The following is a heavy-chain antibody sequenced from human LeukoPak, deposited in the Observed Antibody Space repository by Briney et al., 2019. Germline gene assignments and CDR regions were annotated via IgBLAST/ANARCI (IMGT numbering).Heavy chain of an antibody. J-gene: IGHJ4*02. Sequence: PGGSLRLSCAASGFTFSSYWMHWVRQAPGKGLVWVSRISGDGSSTSYTDSVRGRFTISRDNAKNTQYLQMNSLRAEDTALYYCARVYVDTSMVYYFDYWGQGTLVTVSS. CDR3: ARVYVDTSMVYYFDY. CDR1: GFTFSSYW. D-gene: IGHD5-18*01. V-gene: IGHV3-74*01. CDR2: ISGDGSST.